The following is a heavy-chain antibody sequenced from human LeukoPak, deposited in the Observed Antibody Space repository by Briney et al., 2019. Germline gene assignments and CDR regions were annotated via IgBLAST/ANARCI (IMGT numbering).Heavy chain of an antibody. CDR3: ARDRTIPDSSGHYYAEWFDY. V-gene: IGHV3-30-3*01. Sequence: GSLRLSCAASGFTFSSYAMHWVRQAPGKGLEWVAVISYDGSNKYYADSVKGRFTISRDNSKNTLYLQMNSLRAEDTAVYYCARDRTIPDSSGHYYAEWFDYWGQGTLVTVSS. CDR1: GFTFSSYA. J-gene: IGHJ4*02. CDR2: ISYDGSNK. D-gene: IGHD3-22*01.